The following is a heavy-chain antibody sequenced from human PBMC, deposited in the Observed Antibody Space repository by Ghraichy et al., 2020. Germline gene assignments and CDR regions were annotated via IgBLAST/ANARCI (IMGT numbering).Heavy chain of an antibody. D-gene: IGHD3-10*01. CDR1: GFTFSTYW. J-gene: IGHJ4*02. Sequence: GGSLRLSCAASGFTFSTYWMHWVRQAPGKGLVWVSRINSDGSSTTYADSVKGRFSISRENAKNTLYLQMNSLRAEDTAVYYCVRDRSYSLDYWGQGMLVTVSS. V-gene: IGHV3-74*01. CDR3: VRDRSYSLDY. CDR2: INSDGSST.